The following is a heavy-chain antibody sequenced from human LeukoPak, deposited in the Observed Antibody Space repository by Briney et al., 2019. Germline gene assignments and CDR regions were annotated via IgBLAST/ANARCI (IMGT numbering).Heavy chain of an antibody. CDR2: IYYSGST. J-gene: IGHJ4*02. V-gene: IGHV4-31*03. D-gene: IGHD3-22*01. Sequence: PSETLSLTCTVSGGSISSGGYYWRWLRQHPGKGLEWIGYIYYSGSTYYNPSLKSRVTISVDTSKNQFSLKLSSVTAADTAVYYCAREEVFDSSGYFDYWGQGTLVTVSS. CDR1: GGSISSGGYY. CDR3: AREEVFDSSGYFDY.